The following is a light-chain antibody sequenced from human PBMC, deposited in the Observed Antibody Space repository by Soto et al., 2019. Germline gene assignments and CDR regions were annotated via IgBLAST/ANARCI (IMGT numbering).Light chain of an antibody. Sequence: QSVLTQPGSVSGSPGQSITISCTGTSSDVGAYKYVSWYQQHPGKAPKLMIYDVSKRPSGVPDRFSGSKSGNTASLTISGLQAEDEADYYCCSYAGSYTYVFGTGTKVTVL. J-gene: IGLJ1*01. V-gene: IGLV2-11*01. CDR2: DVS. CDR3: CSYAGSYTYV. CDR1: SSDVGAYKY.